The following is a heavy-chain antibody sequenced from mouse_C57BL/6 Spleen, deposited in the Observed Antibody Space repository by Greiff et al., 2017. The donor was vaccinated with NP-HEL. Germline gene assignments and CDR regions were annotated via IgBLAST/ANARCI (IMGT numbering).Heavy chain of an antibody. Sequence: VQLQQPGAELVMPGASVKLSCKASGYTFTSYWMHWVKQRPGQGLEWIGEIDPSDSYTNYNQKFKGKSTLTVDKSSSTAYMQLSSLTSEDSAVYYCARSVQGYFDVWGTGTTVTVSS. V-gene: IGHV1-69*01. D-gene: IGHD6-1*01. CDR3: ARSVQGYFDV. CDR1: GYTFTSYW. CDR2: IDPSDSYT. J-gene: IGHJ1*03.